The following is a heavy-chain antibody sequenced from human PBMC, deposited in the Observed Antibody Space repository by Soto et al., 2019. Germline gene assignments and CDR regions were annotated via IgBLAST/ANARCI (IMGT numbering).Heavy chain of an antibody. D-gene: IGHD4-17*01. CDR1: GFGVSTNH. J-gene: IGHJ3*02. CDR3: ARDYAYGDAGALDI. CDR2: LHTDGNA. Sequence: GGSLRLSFAAYGFGVSTNHMSWVAQGPGEGLEWVSNLHTDGNAFYADSVRGRFTISKGNSRNALYLQMNSLSAEDTAVYYCARDYAYGDAGALDIWGLGTMVTVSS. V-gene: IGHV3-53*01.